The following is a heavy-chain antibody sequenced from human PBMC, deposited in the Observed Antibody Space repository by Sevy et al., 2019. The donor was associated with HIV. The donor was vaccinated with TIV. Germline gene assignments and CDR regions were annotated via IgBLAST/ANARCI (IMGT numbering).Heavy chain of an antibody. CDR1: GFTFSDYN. J-gene: IGHJ5*02. D-gene: IGHD2-2*01. CDR3: ARDRCTITSCHEGNWFDP. Sequence: GGSLRLSCAASGFTFSDYNMNWIRQAPGKGLEWVSYISSSSRNIYYADSLKGRFTISRDNAKNSLYLQMNSLGAEDTAVYYCARDRCTITSCHEGNWFDPWGQGTLVTVSS. V-gene: IGHV3-48*04. CDR2: ISSSSRNI.